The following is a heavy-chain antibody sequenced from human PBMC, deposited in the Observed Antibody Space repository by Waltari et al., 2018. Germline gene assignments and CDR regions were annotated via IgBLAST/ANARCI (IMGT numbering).Heavy chain of an antibody. Sequence: QLQLQESGPGLVKPSGTLSLTCAVSGDSISSSYWWSWVRQPPGKGLEWIGQIQGTGRTNYNPSVASRVDGSLDTSNNQFSLKVTSATAADTAVYYCARDRGRGLYLDSWGQGTLVTVSP. D-gene: IGHD2-15*01. J-gene: IGHJ4*02. V-gene: IGHV4-4*02. CDR2: IQGTGRT. CDR1: GDSISSSYW. CDR3: ARDRGRGLYLDS.